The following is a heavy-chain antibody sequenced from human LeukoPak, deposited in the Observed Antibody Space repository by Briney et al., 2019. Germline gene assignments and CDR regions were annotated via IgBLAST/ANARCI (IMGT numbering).Heavy chain of an antibody. J-gene: IGHJ4*02. CDR1: GYSISSGYY. V-gene: IGHV4-38-2*02. D-gene: IGHD1-26*01. Sequence: TPSETLSLTCTVSGYSISSGYYWGWIRQPPGKGLEWIGSVYHSGSTYYNPSLKSRVTISVDTSKNQFSLKLSSVTAADTAVYYCARGAEIVGATRYWGQGTLVTVSS. CDR2: VYHSGST. CDR3: ARGAEIVGATRY.